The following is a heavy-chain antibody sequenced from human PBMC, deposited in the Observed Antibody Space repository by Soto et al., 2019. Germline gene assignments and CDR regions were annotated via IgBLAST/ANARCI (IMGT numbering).Heavy chain of an antibody. D-gene: IGHD3-10*01. CDR1: GDTFNFYT. J-gene: IGHJ4*02. V-gene: IGHV1-69*02. CDR3: ATNYGSGSAHFDN. CDR2: IIAMLGMS. Sequence: QVQLVQSGAEVKKPGSSVKVSCTASGDTFNFYTISWVRQAPGQGLGWMGRIIAMLGMSNYAQNFQGRVTMIADKSTSTAYMELSSLRSEDTALYYCATNYGSGSAHFDNWGQGTLVTVSS.